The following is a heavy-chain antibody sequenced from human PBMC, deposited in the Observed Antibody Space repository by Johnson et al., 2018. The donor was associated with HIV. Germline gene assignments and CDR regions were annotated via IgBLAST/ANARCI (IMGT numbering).Heavy chain of an antibody. J-gene: IGHJ3*02. V-gene: IGHV3-30*03. D-gene: IGHD3-16*02. Sequence: QMMLVESGGGLVQSGRSLRLSCAASGFTFDDYAMHWVRQAPGKGLEWVAVISYDGSNKYYADSVKGRFTISRDNSKNTLYLQMNSLRAEDTAVYYCATISVIPSRVNDAFDIWGQGTMVTVSS. CDR3: ATISVIPSRVNDAFDI. CDR1: GFTFDDYA. CDR2: ISYDGSNK.